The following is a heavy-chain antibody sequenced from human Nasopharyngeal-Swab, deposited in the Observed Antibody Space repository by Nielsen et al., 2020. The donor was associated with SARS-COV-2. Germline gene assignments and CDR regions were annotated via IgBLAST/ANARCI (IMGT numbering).Heavy chain of an antibody. Sequence: SGPTLVKPTQPLTLTCTFSGFSLRTSGVGVGWIRQPPGKALEWLALIYWDDDKRYSPSLKRRLTITKDTSKNQVVLTMTNMDPVDTATYYCAHSRMITFGGVIVKGFENFDYWGQGTLVTVSS. D-gene: IGHD3-16*02. V-gene: IGHV2-5*02. CDR3: AHSRMITFGGVIVKGFENFDY. CDR2: IYWDDDK. CDR1: GFSLRTSGVG. J-gene: IGHJ4*02.